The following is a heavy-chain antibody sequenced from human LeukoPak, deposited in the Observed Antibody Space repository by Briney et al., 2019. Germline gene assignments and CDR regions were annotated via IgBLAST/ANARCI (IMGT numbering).Heavy chain of an antibody. CDR1: GFTFSSYA. D-gene: IGHD3-16*02. Sequence: GGSLRLSCAASGFTFSSYAMSWVRQAPGKGLEWVSAISGSGGSTYYADSVKGRFTISRDNSKNTLYLQMNSLRAEDTAVYYCAKDVDADEYVWGSYRAFDYWGQGTLVTVSS. J-gene: IGHJ4*02. CDR3: AKDVDADEYVWGSYRAFDY. V-gene: IGHV3-23*01. CDR2: ISGSGGST.